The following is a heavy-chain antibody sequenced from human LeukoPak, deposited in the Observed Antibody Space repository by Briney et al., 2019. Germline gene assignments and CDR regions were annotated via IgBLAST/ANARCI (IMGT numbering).Heavy chain of an antibody. V-gene: IGHV4-31*03. CDR1: GGSISSGGYY. D-gene: IGHD5-12*01. J-gene: IGHJ3*02. CDR3: ARDLPATRATITAFDI. CDR2: IYYSGST. Sequence: SETLSLTCTVSGGSISSGGYYWSWIRQHPGKGLEWIGYIYYSGSTYYNPSLKSRVTISVDTSKNQFSLKLSSVTAADTAVYYCARDLPATRATITAFDIWGQGTMVTVSS.